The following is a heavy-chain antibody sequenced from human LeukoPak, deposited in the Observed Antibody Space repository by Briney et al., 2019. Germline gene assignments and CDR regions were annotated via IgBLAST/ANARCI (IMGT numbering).Heavy chain of an antibody. CDR1: GCTFTSYD. CDR3: ARGLVRQWLVFVY. D-gene: IGHD6-19*01. J-gene: IGHJ4*02. V-gene: IGHV1-8*01. Sequence: ASVKVSCKASGCTFTSYDINWVRQATGQGLEWMGWMNPNSGNTGYAQKFQGRVTMTRNTSISTAYMELSSLRSEDTAVYYCARGLVRQWLVFVYWGQGTLVTVSS. CDR2: MNPNSGNT.